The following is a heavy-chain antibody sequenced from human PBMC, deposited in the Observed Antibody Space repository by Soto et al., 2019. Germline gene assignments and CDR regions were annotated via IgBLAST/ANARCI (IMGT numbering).Heavy chain of an antibody. D-gene: IGHD5-18*01. J-gene: IGHJ4*02. CDR1: GYTFSRYG. CDR3: ARSYSYPYYFDY. Sequence: ASVKVSCKTSGYTFSRYGLSWVRQAPGQGLEWMGWISPFNGNTNYAHNFRGRFTISRDNSKNTLYFEMNSLRAEDAAVYYCARSYSYPYYFDYWGQGTPVTVSS. CDR2: ISPFNGNT. V-gene: IGHV1-18*01.